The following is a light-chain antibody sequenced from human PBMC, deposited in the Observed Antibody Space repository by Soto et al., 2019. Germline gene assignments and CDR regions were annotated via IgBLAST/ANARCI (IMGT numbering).Light chain of an antibody. V-gene: IGKV3-15*01. CDR1: QSVSSK. Sequence: EIVLTQSPGTLSVSPGERATLSCRASQSVSSKLAWYQQKPGQAPRLLFYGASTGATGIPARFSGSGSETKFTLSISRLQFEDLAVYYGQHYNTWPGTSGKGTKVDIK. J-gene: IGKJ1*01. CDR3: QHYNTWPGT. CDR2: GAS.